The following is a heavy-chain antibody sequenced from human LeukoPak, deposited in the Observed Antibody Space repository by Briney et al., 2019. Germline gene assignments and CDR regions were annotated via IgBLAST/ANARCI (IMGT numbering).Heavy chain of an antibody. CDR2: INHSGST. CDR3: ARGTEYSSGWHYYFDY. D-gene: IGHD6-19*01. Sequence: SETLSLTCAVYGGSFSGYYWSWIRQPPGKGLEWIGEINHSGSTNYNPSLKSRVTISVDTSKNQFSLKLSSVTAADTAVYYCARGTEYSSGWHYYFDYWGQGTLVTVSS. V-gene: IGHV4-34*01. J-gene: IGHJ4*02. CDR1: GGSFSGYY.